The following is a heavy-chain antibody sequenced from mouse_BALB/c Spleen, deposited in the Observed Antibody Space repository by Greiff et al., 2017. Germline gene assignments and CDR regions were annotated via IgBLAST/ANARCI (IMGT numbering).Heavy chain of an antibody. CDR1: GFTFSDYY. CDR2: ISDGGSYT. D-gene: IGHD2-5*01. CDR3: ARDSNYRDAMDY. Sequence: EVKVVESGGGLVKPGGSLKLSCAASGFTFSDYYMYWVRQTPEKRLEWVATISDGGSYTYYPDSVKGRFTISRDNAKNNLYLQMSSLKSEDTAMYYCARDSNYRDAMDYWGQGTSVTVSS. V-gene: IGHV5-4*02. J-gene: IGHJ4*01.